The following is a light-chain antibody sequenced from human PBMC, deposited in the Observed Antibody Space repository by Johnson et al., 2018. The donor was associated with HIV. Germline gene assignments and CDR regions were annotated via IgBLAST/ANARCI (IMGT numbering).Light chain of an antibody. J-gene: IGLJ1*01. V-gene: IGLV1-51*02. CDR2: EDN. CDR1: RSNIGNNY. CDR3: GTWESSLSAGYV. Sequence: QSVLTQPPSVSAAPGQRVTISCSGGRSNIGNNYVSWYQQFPGAAPKLLIYEDNKRPSGIPDRFSGSKSATSATLGITGLQPGDEADYYCGTWESSLSAGYVFGTGTKVTVL.